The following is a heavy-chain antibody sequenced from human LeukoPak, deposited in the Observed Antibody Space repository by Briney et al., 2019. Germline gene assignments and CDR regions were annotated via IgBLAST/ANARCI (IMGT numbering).Heavy chain of an antibody. J-gene: IGHJ1*01. CDR3: ARGGRIVVAPAAQPPGAEYFQH. Sequence: GASVNVSCKCSGCTFSSYAISWVRQAPGQGLEWMGGIIPIFGTANSAQKFQGRVTITTDESTSTAYMELSSLRSQDTAVYYCARGGRIVVAPAAQPPGAEYFQHGGQGTLVTVSS. CDR2: IIPIFGTA. CDR1: GCTFSSYA. V-gene: IGHV1-69*05. D-gene: IGHD2-2*01.